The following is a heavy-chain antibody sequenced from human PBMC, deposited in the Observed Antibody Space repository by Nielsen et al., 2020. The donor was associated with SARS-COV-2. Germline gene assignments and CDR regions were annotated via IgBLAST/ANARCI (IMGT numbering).Heavy chain of an antibody. CDR3: TLLQEHL. J-gene: IGHJ6*01. CDR2: ISWNSGSI. Sequence: GGSLRLSCAASGFTFDDYAMHWVRQAPGKGLEWVSGISWNSGSIAYADSVKGRFTISRDNAKNSLHLQMNSFHQGPIGLPPGTLLQEHLWG. CDR1: GFTFDDYA. V-gene: IGHV3-9*01.